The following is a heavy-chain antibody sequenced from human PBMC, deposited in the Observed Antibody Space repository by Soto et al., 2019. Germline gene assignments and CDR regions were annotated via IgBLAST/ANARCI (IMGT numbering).Heavy chain of an antibody. Sequence: PGESLKISCKGSGYSFTSQCIACVRQMPGKGLEWMGIIYPDDSDTRYSPSFQGQVTISADKSISTAYLQWSSLKASDTAMYYCARHDSSGWYYFDSWGQGTLVTVSS. V-gene: IGHV5-51*01. CDR1: GYSFTSQC. D-gene: IGHD6-19*01. CDR3: ARHDSSGWYYFDS. J-gene: IGHJ4*02. CDR2: IYPDDSDT.